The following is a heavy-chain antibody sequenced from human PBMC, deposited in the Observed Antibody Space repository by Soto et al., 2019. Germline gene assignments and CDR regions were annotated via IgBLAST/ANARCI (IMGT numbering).Heavy chain of an antibody. CDR1: GYTFTSYG. CDR2: ISAYNGNT. J-gene: IGHJ6*02. CDR3: ARVAGSGSYYSYYGMDV. V-gene: IGHV1-18*01. D-gene: IGHD1-26*01. Sequence: GASVKVSCKASGYTFTSYGISWVRQAPGQGLEWMGWISAYNGNTNYAQKLQGRVTMTTDTSTSTAYMELSSLRSEDTAVYYCARVAGSGSYYSYYGMDVWGQGTTVTVSS.